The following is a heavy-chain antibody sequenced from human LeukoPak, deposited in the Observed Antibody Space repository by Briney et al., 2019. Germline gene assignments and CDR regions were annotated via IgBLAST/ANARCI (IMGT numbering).Heavy chain of an antibody. V-gene: IGHV4-39*01. D-gene: IGHD2-8*01. Sequence: KPSETLSLTCTVSGGSISSSSYYWGWIRQPPGKGLEWIGSIYYSGSTYYNPSLKSRVTISVDTSKNQFSLKLSSVTAADTAVYYCARGDVYVLHYYYMDVWGKGTTVTVSS. CDR3: ARGDVYVLHYYYMDV. CDR2: IYYSGST. J-gene: IGHJ6*03. CDR1: GGSISSSSYY.